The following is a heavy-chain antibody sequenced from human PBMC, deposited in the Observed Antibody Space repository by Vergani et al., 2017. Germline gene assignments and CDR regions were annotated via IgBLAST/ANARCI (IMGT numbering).Heavy chain of an antibody. V-gene: IGHV4-59*01. CDR2: IYYRGST. J-gene: IGHJ6*03. D-gene: IGHD6-13*01. CDR1: GGSISSYY. CDR3: SRFAAAAGPYYMDV. Sequence: QVQLQESGPGLVKPSETLSLTCTVSGGSISSYYWSWIRQPPGKGLEWIGYIYYRGSTNYNPSLKSRVTISVDTSKNQFSLKLSYVTAADTAVYYCSRFAAAAGPYYMDVWGKGTTVTVSS.